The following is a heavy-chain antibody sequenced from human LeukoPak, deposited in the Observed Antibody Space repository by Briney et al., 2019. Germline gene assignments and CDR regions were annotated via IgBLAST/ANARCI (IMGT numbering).Heavy chain of an antibody. D-gene: IGHD3-10*01. CDR3: ARNALWFGEPTYYFDY. CDR2: IYYSGST. V-gene: IGHV4-31*03. CDR1: GGSISSGGYY. Sequence: SETLSLTCTVSGGSISSGGYYCSWIRQHPGKGLEWIGYIYYSGSTYYNPSLKSRVTISVDTSKNQFSLKLSSVTAADTAVYYCARNALWFGEPTYYFDYWGQGTLVTVSS. J-gene: IGHJ4*02.